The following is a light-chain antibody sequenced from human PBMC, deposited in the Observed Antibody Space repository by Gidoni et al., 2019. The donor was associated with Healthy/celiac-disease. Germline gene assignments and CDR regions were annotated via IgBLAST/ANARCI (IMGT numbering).Light chain of an antibody. J-gene: IGKJ1*01. CDR1: QSISSY. Sequence: DIQMTQSPSSLSASVGDRVTITCRASQSISSYLNWYQQKPGKAPKLLIYDASSLQSGVPSRFSGSGAGTDFSLTISSLQHDDFATYYCQQSYSTLWTFGQGTKVEIK. V-gene: IGKV1-39*01. CDR3: QQSYSTLWT. CDR2: DAS.